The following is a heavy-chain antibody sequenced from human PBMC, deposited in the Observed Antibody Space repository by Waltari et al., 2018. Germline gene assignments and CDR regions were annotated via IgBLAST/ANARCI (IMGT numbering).Heavy chain of an antibody. V-gene: IGHV4-39*01. CDR1: GGAISSSSYY. CDR3: ARRYGDYVDAYF. J-gene: IGHJ4*02. CDR2: FFYSGST. Sequence: QLQLQESGPGLVKPSETLSLNCTVSGGAISSSSYYWGWMRQAPGKGLEWIGSFFYSGSTYYNPSFRSRVTISVDASKNQFSLRLSSVTATDTAVYYCARRYGDYVDAYFWGQGTLVTVSS. D-gene: IGHD4-17*01.